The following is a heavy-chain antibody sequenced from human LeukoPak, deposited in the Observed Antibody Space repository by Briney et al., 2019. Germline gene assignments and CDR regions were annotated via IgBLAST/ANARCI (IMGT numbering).Heavy chain of an antibody. Sequence: GGSLRLSCAASGFTLNSFNMNWVRQAPGKGLEWVSTINNSGDDKYYGDSVKGRLTISRDDAKNLLYLQMNSLSADDTALYFCARRVPVTKSYYYYYMDVWGKGTAVIVSS. CDR2: INNSGDDK. V-gene: IGHV3-21*01. CDR3: ARRVPVTKSYYYYYMDV. D-gene: IGHD2-8*01. J-gene: IGHJ6*03. CDR1: GFTLNSFN.